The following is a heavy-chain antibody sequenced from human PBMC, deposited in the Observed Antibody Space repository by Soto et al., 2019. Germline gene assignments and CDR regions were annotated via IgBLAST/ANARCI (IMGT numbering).Heavy chain of an antibody. Sequence: WEPLKIYCNGSGCAFITFLIGWVPQMPGKGLEWMWIIYTTNHETRYSPSFQGQVAMSVDKSTATAYLQWSSLKASDTAIYYCARPGGSGAYYKFDYWGQGTLVTVSS. J-gene: IGHJ4*02. CDR3: ARPGGSGAYYKFDY. CDR1: GCAFITFL. V-gene: IGHV5-51*01. CDR2: IYTTNHET. D-gene: IGHD3-10*01.